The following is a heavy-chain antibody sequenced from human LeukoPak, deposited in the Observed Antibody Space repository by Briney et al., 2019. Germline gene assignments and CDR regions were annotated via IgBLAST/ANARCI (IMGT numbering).Heavy chain of an antibody. V-gene: IGHV1-18*01. Sequence: GASVKVSCKASGYTFTSYGISWVRQAPGQGLEWMGWISAYNGNTKYAQKLQGRVTTTTDTSTSTAYMELRSLRSDDTAVYYCAREPHKYYDFWSGYYSRPTAFDYWGQGTLVTVSS. D-gene: IGHD3-3*01. J-gene: IGHJ4*02. CDR3: AREPHKYYDFWSGYYSRPTAFDY. CDR1: GYTFTSYG. CDR2: ISAYNGNT.